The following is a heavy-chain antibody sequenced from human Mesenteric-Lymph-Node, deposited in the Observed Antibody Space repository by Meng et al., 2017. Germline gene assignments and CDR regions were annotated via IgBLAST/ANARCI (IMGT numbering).Heavy chain of an antibody. CDR1: GYTFTSYG. Sequence: VQSVECGAEVKKPGALVTVPCKASGYTFTSYGIRWVRQAPGQGLEWMGWISAYNGNTNYAQKLQGRVTMTTDTSTSTAYMELRSLRSDDTAVYYCASPWGSGSYYVALGYWGQGTLVTVSS. D-gene: IGHD1-26*01. V-gene: IGHV1-18*01. CDR3: ASPWGSGSYYVALGY. J-gene: IGHJ4*02. CDR2: ISAYNGNT.